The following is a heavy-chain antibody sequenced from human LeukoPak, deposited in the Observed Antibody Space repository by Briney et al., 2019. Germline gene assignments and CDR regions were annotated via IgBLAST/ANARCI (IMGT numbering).Heavy chain of an antibody. D-gene: IGHD6-19*01. CDR2: XXXDXSNK. CDR3: AKDPGIAVAGYFDY. V-gene: IGHV3-30*02. Sequence: PGGSLRLSCAASGFTFSSYGMXXXXXXXXXXXXXXXFXXXDXSNKXXXXXVXXXXXXXRDXXXXXLYLQMNSLRAEDTAVYYCAKDPGIAVAGYFDYWGQGTLVTVSS. J-gene: IGHJ4*02. CDR1: GFTFSSYG.